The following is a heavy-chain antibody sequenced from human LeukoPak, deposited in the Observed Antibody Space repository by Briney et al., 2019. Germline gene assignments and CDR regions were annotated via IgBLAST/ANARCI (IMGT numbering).Heavy chain of an antibody. D-gene: IGHD6-19*01. V-gene: IGHV4-59*01. CDR1: GGSISSYY. Sequence: SETLSLTCIVSGGSISSYYWSWIRQPPGKGLEWIGYIYYSGSTNYNPSLKSRVTISVDTSKNQFSLKLSSVTAADTAVYYCARHSSGWYRWFDPWGQGTLVTVSS. CDR2: IYYSGST. CDR3: ARHSSGWYRWFDP. J-gene: IGHJ5*02.